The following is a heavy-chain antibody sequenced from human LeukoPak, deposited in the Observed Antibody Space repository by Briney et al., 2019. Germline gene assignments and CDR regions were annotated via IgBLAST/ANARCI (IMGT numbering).Heavy chain of an antibody. CDR3: ARVPGYYGSGSFDY. D-gene: IGHD3-10*01. J-gene: IGHJ4*02. Sequence: GGSLRLSCSASGFTFSSYAMHWVRQAPGKGLEYVSAISSNGGSTYYADSVKGRFTISRDNSKNTLYLQLNSLRAEDTAVYYCARVPGYYGSGSFDYWGQGTLVTVSS. CDR1: GFTFSSYA. CDR2: ISSNGGST. V-gene: IGHV3-64*04.